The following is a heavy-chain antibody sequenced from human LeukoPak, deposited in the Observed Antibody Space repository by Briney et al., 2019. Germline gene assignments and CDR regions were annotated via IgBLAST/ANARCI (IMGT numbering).Heavy chain of an antibody. V-gene: IGHV4-59*12. J-gene: IGHJ4*02. CDR1: GGSISSYY. CDR2: IYYSGST. D-gene: IGHD6-19*01. CDR3: ARNSGWYGVS. Sequence: SETLPLTCTVSGGSISSYYWSWIRQPPGKGLEWIGYIYYSGSTNYNPSLKSRVTMSVDTSKNQFSLKLSSVTAADTAVYYCARNSGWYGVSWGQGTLVTVSS.